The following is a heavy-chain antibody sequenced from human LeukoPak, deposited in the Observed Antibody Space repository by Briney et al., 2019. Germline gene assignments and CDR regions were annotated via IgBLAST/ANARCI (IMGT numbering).Heavy chain of an antibody. Sequence: GASVKVSCKASGGTFSSYAISWVRQAPGQGLEWMGGIIPIFGTANYAQKFQGRVTITADESTSTAYMELSSLRSEDTAVYYCARPPEYSSGWYPLDYWGQGTLVTVSS. CDR3: ARPPEYSSGWYPLDY. J-gene: IGHJ4*02. V-gene: IGHV1-69*13. D-gene: IGHD6-19*01. CDR1: GGTFSSYA. CDR2: IIPIFGTA.